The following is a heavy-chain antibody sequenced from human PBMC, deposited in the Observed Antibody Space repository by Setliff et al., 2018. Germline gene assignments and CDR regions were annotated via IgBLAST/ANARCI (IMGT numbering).Heavy chain of an antibody. Sequence: AGGSLRLSCAASGFTFSSSSMTWVRQAPGKGLEWVSAINSGGSSTYYADSVKGRFTISRDNAKTSLYLQMNSLRADDTAVYYCAREDDSSGYYYDYWGQGTLVTVSS. V-gene: IGHV3-23*01. D-gene: IGHD3-22*01. CDR1: GFTFSSSS. CDR2: INSGGSST. J-gene: IGHJ4*02. CDR3: AREDDSSGYYYDY.